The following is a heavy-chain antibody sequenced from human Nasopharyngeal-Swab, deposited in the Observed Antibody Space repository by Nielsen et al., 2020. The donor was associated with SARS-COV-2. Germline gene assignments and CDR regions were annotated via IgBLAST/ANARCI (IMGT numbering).Heavy chain of an antibody. CDR2: ISSSGSTI. V-gene: IGHV3-11*01. Sequence: GGSLRLSCAASGSTFSDYYLSWIRQAPGKGLEWVPYISSSGSTIYYADSVKGRFTIPRDNAKNSLCLQMNSLRAEDTAVYYCARAREKVGATNNWGQGTLVTVSS. CDR3: ARAREKVGATNN. J-gene: IGHJ4*02. D-gene: IGHD1-26*01. CDR1: GSTFSDYY.